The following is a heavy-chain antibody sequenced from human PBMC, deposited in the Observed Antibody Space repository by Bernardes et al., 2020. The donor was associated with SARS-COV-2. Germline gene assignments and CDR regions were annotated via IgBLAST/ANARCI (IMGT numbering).Heavy chain of an antibody. CDR2: IYYSGST. CDR1: GGSINSRSYY. CDR3: ARTIAVAGKDSNWFDP. Sequence: LSLTCTVSGGSINSRSYYWGWIRQPPGKGLEWIGSIYYSGSTNYNPSLKSRVTISVDTSKNQFSLKLSSVTAADTAVYYCARTIAVAGKDSNWFDPWGQGTLVTVSS. D-gene: IGHD6-19*01. V-gene: IGHV4-39*01. J-gene: IGHJ5*02.